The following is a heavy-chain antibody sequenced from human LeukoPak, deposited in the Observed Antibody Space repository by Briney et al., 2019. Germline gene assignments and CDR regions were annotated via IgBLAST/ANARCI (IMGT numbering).Heavy chain of an antibody. CDR2: ISAYNGNT. Sequence: GASVKVSCKASGYTFTSYGISWVRQAPGQGLEWMGWISAYNGNTSYAQKLQGRVTMTTDTSTSTAYMELRSLRSDDTAVYYCARARTTLYYDFWSGYDYWGQGTLVTVSS. D-gene: IGHD3-3*01. CDR1: GYTFTSYG. V-gene: IGHV1-18*01. J-gene: IGHJ4*02. CDR3: ARARTTLYYDFWSGYDY.